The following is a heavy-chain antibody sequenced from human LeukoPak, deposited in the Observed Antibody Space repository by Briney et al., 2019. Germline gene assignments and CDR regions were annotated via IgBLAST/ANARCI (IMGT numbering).Heavy chain of an antibody. CDR2: IRYEGSNK. V-gene: IGHV3-30*02. J-gene: IGHJ6*03. CDR1: GFTFSSYG. CDR3: AKLDAGIYYYYYYMGV. Sequence: GGSLRLSCAAPGFTFSSYGMHWVRQAPGKGLEWVAFIRYEGSNKYYADSVKGRFTISRDNSKNTLYLQMNSLRAEDTAVYYCAKLDAGIYYYYYYMGVWGKGTTVTVSS. D-gene: IGHD2/OR15-2a*01.